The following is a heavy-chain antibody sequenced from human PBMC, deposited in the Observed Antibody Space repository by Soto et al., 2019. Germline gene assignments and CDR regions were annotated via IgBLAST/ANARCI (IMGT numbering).Heavy chain of an antibody. Sequence: EVQLLESGGGLVQPGGSLRLSCAASGFTFSNYAMSWVRQAPGKGLVWVSGISARGTSTYYADSVKGRFTVSRDNSKNTVHLHMNSLRAEDTAVYYCARYDFWAEDYWGQGTLVTVSS. D-gene: IGHD3-3*01. CDR3: ARYDFWAEDY. V-gene: IGHV3-23*01. J-gene: IGHJ4*02. CDR1: GFTFSNYA. CDR2: ISARGTST.